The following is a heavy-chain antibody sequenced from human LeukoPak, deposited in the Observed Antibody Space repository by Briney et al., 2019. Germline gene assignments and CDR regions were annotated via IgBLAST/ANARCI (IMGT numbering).Heavy chain of an antibody. CDR1: EFTLSDHY. CDR2: TRNKANSYTT. Sequence: PGGSLRLSCAVSEFTLSDHYMDWVRQAPGKGLEWVGRTRNKANSYTTEYAASVKGRLTISRDDSKNSLYLQMNSLKTEDTAVYYCARRYTNAFDIWGQGTMVTVSS. J-gene: IGHJ3*02. CDR3: ARRYTNAFDI. V-gene: IGHV3-72*01. D-gene: IGHD5-12*01.